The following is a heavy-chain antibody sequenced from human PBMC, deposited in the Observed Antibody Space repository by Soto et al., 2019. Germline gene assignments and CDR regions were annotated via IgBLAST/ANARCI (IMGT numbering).Heavy chain of an antibody. Sequence: QVQLVQSGAEVKKPGSSVKVSCKASGGTFSSYAISWVRQAPGQGLEWMGGIIPISDTTNYAQKFQGRVITIADDYTSTAAIVVSSRRSSDTAADYCARTSRSSTTFLVFYYYYYYGMDVWGQGTTVTVSS. J-gene: IGHJ6*02. V-gene: IGHV1-69*01. D-gene: IGHD2-2*01. CDR1: GGTFSSYA. CDR2: IIPISDTT. CDR3: ARTSRSSTTFLVFYYYYYYGMDV.